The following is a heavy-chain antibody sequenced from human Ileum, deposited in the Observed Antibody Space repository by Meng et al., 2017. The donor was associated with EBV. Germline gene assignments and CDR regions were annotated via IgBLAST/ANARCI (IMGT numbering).Heavy chain of an antibody. CDR1: GFTFSTYW. V-gene: IGHV3-74*01. CDR2: INTDGSIT. J-gene: IGHJ5*02. Sequence: ERELGEFGGGLFKPGGSLGLSCAASGFTFSTYWMHWVRQAPGKGLVWVSRINTDGSITTYADSVKGRFTIFRDNAKNTVYLQMNSLGDEDTAVYYCARVKTGLYNWFDPWGQGTLVTVSS. CDR3: ARVKTGLYNWFDP. D-gene: IGHD3/OR15-3a*01.